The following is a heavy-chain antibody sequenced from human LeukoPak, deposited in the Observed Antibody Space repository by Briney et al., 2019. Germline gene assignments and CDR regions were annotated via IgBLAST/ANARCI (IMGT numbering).Heavy chain of an antibody. CDR2: INHSGRN. Sequence: SETLSLTCAVYGGSFNGYSWSWIRQPPGKGLAWIGEINHSGRNNYNPSLKSRVTMSLDTSKNQFSLKLSSVTAADTAVYYCARATGIKVPPGYWGQGTLVTVSS. V-gene: IGHV4-34*01. CDR3: ARATGIKVPPGY. J-gene: IGHJ4*02. CDR1: GGSFNGYS. D-gene: IGHD1-1*01.